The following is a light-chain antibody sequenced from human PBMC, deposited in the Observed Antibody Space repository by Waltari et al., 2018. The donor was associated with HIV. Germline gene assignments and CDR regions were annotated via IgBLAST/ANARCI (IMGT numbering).Light chain of an antibody. V-gene: IGLV3-19*01. CDR2: DKS. Sequence: SSELTQDPAVSVALGQTVRITCQGDSLRSYYARWYQQKPGQAPILVMYDKSNRHAGVPDRFPGSSSGNTASLTITGAQAEDEADYYCNSRDNSANRLGVFGGGTKLTVL. CDR3: NSRDNSANRLGV. CDR1: SLRSYY. J-gene: IGLJ3*02.